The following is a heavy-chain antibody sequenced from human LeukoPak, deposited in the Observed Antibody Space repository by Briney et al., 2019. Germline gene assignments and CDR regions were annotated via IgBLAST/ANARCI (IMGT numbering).Heavy chain of an antibody. Sequence: SETLSLTCAVYGGSFSGYYWSWIRQPPGKGLEWIGEINHSGSTNYNPSLKSRVTISVDTSKNQFSLKLSSVTAADTAVYYCARHRDGYNYGPFDYWGQGTLVTVSS. V-gene: IGHV4-34*01. CDR3: ARHRDGYNYGPFDY. J-gene: IGHJ4*02. CDR1: GGSFSGYY. D-gene: IGHD5-24*01. CDR2: INHSGST.